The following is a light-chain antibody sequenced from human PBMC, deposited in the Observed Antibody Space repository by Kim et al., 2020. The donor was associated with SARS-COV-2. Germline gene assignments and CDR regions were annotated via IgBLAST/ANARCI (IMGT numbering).Light chain of an antibody. V-gene: IGKV4-1*01. CDR2: WAS. J-gene: IGKJ2*03. CDR3: QQYYSTPPS. CDR1: QTVLYKSNKKIY. Sequence: RATLNCKSSQTVLYKSNKKIYLAWYQQKPGQAPKLLIYWASIRESGVSDRFSGSGSETDFTLTISSLQAEDVAVYYCQQYYSTPPSFGQGTKLEI.